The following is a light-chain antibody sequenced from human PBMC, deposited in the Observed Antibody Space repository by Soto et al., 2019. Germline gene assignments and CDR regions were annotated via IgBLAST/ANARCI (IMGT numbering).Light chain of an antibody. CDR3: LQHYSYPQT. CDR2: AAA. CDR1: QNIKRY. V-gene: IGKV1-17*01. Sequence: DIEITQSPSSLSASIGDTITISCRASQNIKRYLNWYQKKEGRAPQLLMFAAANLESGVPSRFRGSGSGTDFTLTISRLQPEDFETYYCLQHYSYPQTFGQGTKVDIK. J-gene: IGKJ1*01.